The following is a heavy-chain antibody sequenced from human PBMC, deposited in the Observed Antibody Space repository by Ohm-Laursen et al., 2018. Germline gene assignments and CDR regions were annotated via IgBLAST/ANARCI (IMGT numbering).Heavy chain of an antibody. CDR1: GFTVSSNY. CDR2: IYSDGST. J-gene: IGHJ3*02. D-gene: IGHD2-15*01. CDR3: AKVYYCSGGSCYSWELTNGFDI. V-gene: IGHV3-53*01. Sequence: SLRLSCAASGFTVSSNYMNWVRQAPGKGLEWVSVIYSDGSTYYADSVKGRFTISRDNSKNTVHLQMNSLRAEDTAVYYCAKVYYCSGGSCYSWELTNGFDIWGQGTMVTVSS.